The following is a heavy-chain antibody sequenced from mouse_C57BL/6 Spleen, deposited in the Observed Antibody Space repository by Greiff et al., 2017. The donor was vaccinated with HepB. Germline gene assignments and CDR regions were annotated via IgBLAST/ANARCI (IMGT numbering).Heavy chain of an antibody. J-gene: IGHJ4*01. CDR1: GYTFTDYN. CDR2: INPNNGGT. V-gene: IGHV1-22*01. CDR3: ARIPLYYGSSFYAMDY. Sequence: EVQLQESGPELVKPGASVKMSCKASGYTFTDYNMHWVKQSHGKSLEWIGYINPNNGGTSYNQKFKGKATLTVNKSSSTAYMELRSLTSEDSAVYYWARIPLYYGSSFYAMDYWGQGTSVTVSS. D-gene: IGHD1-1*01.